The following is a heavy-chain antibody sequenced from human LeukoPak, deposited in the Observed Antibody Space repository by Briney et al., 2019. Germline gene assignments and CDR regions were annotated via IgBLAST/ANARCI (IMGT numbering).Heavy chain of an antibody. CDR2: ISGSGGST. D-gene: IGHD3-10*01. J-gene: IGHJ4*02. V-gene: IGHV3-23*01. Sequence: PGGSLRHSCAASGFTFSSYAMSWVRQAPGKGLEWVSAISGSGGSTYYADSVKGRFTISRDNSKNTLYLQMNSLRAEDTAVYYCARCPETYGSGSYFYYWGQGTLVTVSS. CDR1: GFTFSSYA. CDR3: ARCPETYGSGSYFYY.